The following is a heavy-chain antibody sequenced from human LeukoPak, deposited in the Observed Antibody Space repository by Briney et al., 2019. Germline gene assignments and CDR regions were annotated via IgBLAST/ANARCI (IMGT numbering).Heavy chain of an antibody. J-gene: IGHJ4*02. CDR2: VRDRANSYAT. V-gene: IGHV3-73*01. Sequence: YPGGSLRLSCAASGFSFSDSPMHWVRQASGKGLEWVGRVRDRANSYATGYAASVEGRFTISRDDSENTAYLQMNSLIIEDTAVYYCTRQHPQTGTFDYWGQGVLVTASS. CDR3: TRQHPQTGTFDY. D-gene: IGHD7-27*01. CDR1: GFSFSDSP.